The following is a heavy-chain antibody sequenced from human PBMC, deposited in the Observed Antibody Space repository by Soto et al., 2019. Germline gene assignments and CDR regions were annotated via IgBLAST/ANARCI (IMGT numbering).Heavy chain of an antibody. CDR3: ARQKVGATSYYYYGMDV. J-gene: IGHJ6*02. CDR2: IDPSDSYT. D-gene: IGHD1-26*01. V-gene: IGHV5-10-1*01. CDR1: GYSFTSYW. Sequence: GESLKISCKGSGYSFTSYWISWVRQMPGKGLEWMGMIDPSDSYTNYSPSFQGHVTISADKSISTAYLQWSSLKASDTAMYYCARQKVGATSYYYYGMDVWGQGTTVTVSS.